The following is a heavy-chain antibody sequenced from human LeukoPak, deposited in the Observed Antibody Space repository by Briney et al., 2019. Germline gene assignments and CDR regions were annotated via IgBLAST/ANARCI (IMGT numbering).Heavy chain of an antibody. J-gene: IGHJ4*02. CDR1: GGSFSGYY. CDR2: IYYSGST. V-gene: IGHV4-30-4*08. D-gene: IGHD3-3*01. CDR3: ARGFLEWLPIDY. Sequence: PSETLSLTCAVYGGSFSGYYWSWLRQPPGKGLEWIGYIYYSGSTYYNPSLKSRVTISVDTSKNQFSLKLSSVTAADTAVYYCARGFLEWLPIDYWGQGTLVTVSS.